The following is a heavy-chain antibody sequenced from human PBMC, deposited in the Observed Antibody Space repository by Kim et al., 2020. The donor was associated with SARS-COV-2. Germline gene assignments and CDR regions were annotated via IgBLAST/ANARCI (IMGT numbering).Heavy chain of an antibody. V-gene: IGHV3-30*04. CDR3: ARDLTLKLTADPPYYGIDA. J-gene: IGHJ6*01. CDR2: ISYDGSRT. Sequence: GGSLRLSCAVSGFTFTTYTLYWVRQAPGKGPEWVAGISYDGSRTFYADSVQGRFTLSRDNSRNTLDLEMNSLTVEGTGVYYCARDLTLKLTADPPYYGIDAWGRGTSVTVSS. CDR1: GFTFTTYT. D-gene: IGHD2-21*02.